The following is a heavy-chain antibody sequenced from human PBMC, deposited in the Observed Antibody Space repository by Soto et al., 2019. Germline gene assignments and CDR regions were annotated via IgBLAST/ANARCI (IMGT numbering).Heavy chain of an antibody. CDR1: GYTFTSYG. D-gene: IGHD2-15*01. Sequence: QVQLVQSGAEVKKSGASVKVSCKASGYTFTSYGISWVRQAPGQGLEWMGWISAYNGNTNYAQKHEGRPITTTATASNTAYLELESLGADDTAVYYCARVGDCSGGSCYYYYGMDVWGQGTKVTVSS. CDR3: ARVGDCSGGSCYYYYGMDV. CDR2: ISAYNGNT. V-gene: IGHV1-18*01. J-gene: IGHJ6*02.